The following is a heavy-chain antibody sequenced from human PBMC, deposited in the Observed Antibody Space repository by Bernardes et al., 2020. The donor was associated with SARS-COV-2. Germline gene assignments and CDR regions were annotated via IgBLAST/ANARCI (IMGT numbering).Heavy chain of an antibody. CDR1: GFTFSSYS. CDR2: ISSSSSYI. V-gene: IGHV3-21*01. Sequence: GSLRLSCAASGFTFSSYSMNWVRQAPGKGLEWVSSISSSSSYIYYADSVKGRFTISRDNAKNSLYLQMNSLRAEDTAVYYCARGPSYYYYYGMDVWGQGTTVTVSS. CDR3: ARGPSYYYYYGMDV. J-gene: IGHJ6*02.